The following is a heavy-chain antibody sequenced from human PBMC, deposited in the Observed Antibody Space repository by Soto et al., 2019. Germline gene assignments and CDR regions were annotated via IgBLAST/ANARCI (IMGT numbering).Heavy chain of an antibody. CDR3: ARDLWLMTTVTTSYYMDV. J-gene: IGHJ6*03. CDR2: IWYDGSNK. V-gene: IGHV3-33*01. D-gene: IGHD4-17*01. Sequence: PGGSLRLSCAASGFTFSSYGMHWVRQAPGKGLEWVAVIWYDGSNKYYADSVKGRFTISRDNSKNTLYLQMNSLRAEDTAVYYCARDLWLMTTVTTSYYMDVWGKGTTVTVSS. CDR1: GFTFSSYG.